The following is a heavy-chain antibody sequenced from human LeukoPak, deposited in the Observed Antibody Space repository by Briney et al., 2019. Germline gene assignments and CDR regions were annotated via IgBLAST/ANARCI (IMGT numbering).Heavy chain of an antibody. Sequence: PSETLSLTCTVSGGSISSYYWSWIRRPPGKGLEWIGYIYYSGSTNYNPSLKSRVTISVDTSKNQFSLKLSSVTAADTAVYYCARAPQYYDILTGYYMRAFGIWGQGTMVTVSS. CDR2: IYYSGST. V-gene: IGHV4-59*01. D-gene: IGHD3-9*01. CDR3: ARAPQYYDILTGYYMRAFGI. CDR1: GGSISSYY. J-gene: IGHJ3*02.